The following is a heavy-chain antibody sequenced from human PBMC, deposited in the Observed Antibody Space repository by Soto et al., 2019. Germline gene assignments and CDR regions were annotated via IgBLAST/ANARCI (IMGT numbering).Heavy chain of an antibody. CDR2: IIPISGTA. CDR3: ARSQGSSTSLEIYYYYYYGMDV. J-gene: IGHJ6*02. Sequence: QVQLVQSGAEVKKPGSSVKVSCKASGGTFNSYAISWVRQAPGQGLEWMGGIIPISGTANYAQKFQGRVTITAEESTSTAYMELSSLRSEDTAVYYCARSQGSSTSLEIYYYYYYGMDVWGQGTTVTVPS. D-gene: IGHD2-2*01. V-gene: IGHV1-69*01. CDR1: GGTFNSYA.